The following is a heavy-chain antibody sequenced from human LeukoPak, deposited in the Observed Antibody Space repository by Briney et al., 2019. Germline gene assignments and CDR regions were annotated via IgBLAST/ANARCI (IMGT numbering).Heavy chain of an antibody. CDR2: TSWNSGSV. J-gene: IGHJ4*02. V-gene: IGHV3-9*01. CDR3: AKGGRGSGYIFDY. D-gene: IGHD3-22*01. CDR1: GFTFDNYA. Sequence: PGGSLRLSCTASGFTFDNYAMNWVRQAPGKGLEWVSGTSWNSGSVDYADSVKGRFTISRDNAKNSLYLQMNSLRAEDTALYYCAKGGRGSGYIFDYWGQGTLVTVSS.